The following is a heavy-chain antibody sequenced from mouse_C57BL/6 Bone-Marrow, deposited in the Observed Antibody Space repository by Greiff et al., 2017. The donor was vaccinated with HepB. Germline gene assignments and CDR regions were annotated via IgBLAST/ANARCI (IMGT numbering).Heavy chain of an antibody. J-gene: IGHJ2*01. Sequence: EVMLVESGGDLVKPGGSLKLSCAASGFTFSSYGMSWVRQTPDKRLEWVATISSGGSYTYYPDSVKGRFTISRDNAKNTLYLQLSRLKSEDTAMYYCASPDGSYDYWGQGTTLTVSS. CDR2: ISSGGSYT. V-gene: IGHV5-6*01. CDR3: ASPDGSYDY. CDR1: GFTFSSYG. D-gene: IGHD2-3*01.